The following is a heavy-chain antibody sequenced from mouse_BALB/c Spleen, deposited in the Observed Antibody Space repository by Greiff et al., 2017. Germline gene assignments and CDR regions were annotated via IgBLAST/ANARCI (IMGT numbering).Heavy chain of an antibody. J-gene: IGHJ4*01. CDR3: AKAGRYLYAMDY. D-gene: IGHD2-14*01. V-gene: IGHV1-7*01. Sequence: VQLQQSGAELAKPGASVKMSCKASGYTFTSYWMHWVKQRPGQGLEWIGYINPSTGYTEYNQKFKDKATLTADKSSSTAYMQLSSLTSEDSAVYYCAKAGRYLYAMDYWGQGTSVTVSS. CDR2: INPSTGYT. CDR1: GYTFTSYW.